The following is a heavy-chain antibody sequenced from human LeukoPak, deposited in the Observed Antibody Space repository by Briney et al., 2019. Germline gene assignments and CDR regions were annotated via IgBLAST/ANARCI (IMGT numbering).Heavy chain of an antibody. CDR2: MNPNSGNT. CDR3: ARAPYSSSWYPHLYYYYYMDV. V-gene: IGHV1-8*01. J-gene: IGHJ6*03. CDR1: GYTFTNYD. D-gene: IGHD6-13*01. Sequence: ASVKVSCKTSGYTFTNYDINWVRQATGQGLEWMGWMNPNSGNTGYAQKFQGRVTMTRNTSISTAYMELSSLRSEDTAVYYCARAPYSSSWYPHLYYYYYMDVWGKGTTVTISS.